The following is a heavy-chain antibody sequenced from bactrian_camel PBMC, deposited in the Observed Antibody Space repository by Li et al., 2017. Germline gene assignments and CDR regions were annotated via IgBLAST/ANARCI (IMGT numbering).Heavy chain of an antibody. D-gene: IGHD3*01. V-gene: IGHV3S55*01. CDR3: TDVPSPLRCSPSILLFGD. CDR2: ISRQGVA. J-gene: IGHJ4*01. CDR1: GFTLADSD. Sequence: VQLVESGGGSVQAGGSLNLSCTASGFTLADSDMGWYRQAPGNECELVSTISRQGVAFYGDLVKGRFILSQDNAKKSLTLQMDSLIPDDTARYYCTDVPSPLRCSPSILLFGDWGQGTQVTVS.